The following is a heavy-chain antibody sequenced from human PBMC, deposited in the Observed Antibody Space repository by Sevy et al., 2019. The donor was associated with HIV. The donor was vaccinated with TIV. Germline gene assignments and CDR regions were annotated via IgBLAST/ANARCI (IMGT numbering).Heavy chain of an antibody. CDR2: IYDSGTT. CDR3: ARDPVRAYSSDWYLDL. CDR1: GDSLNSGDYY. V-gene: IGHV4-31*03. D-gene: IGHD5-18*01. Sequence: SETLSLTCTVSGDSLNSGDYYWSWIRQHPGKGLEWIGYIYDSGTTYYNPSLKSRATISVDTSKNQFSLRLTSVSAADTAMYFCARDPVRAYSSDWYLDLWGRGTLVTVSS. J-gene: IGHJ2*01.